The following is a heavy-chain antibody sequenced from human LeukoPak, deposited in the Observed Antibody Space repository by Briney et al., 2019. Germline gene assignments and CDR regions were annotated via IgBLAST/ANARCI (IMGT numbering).Heavy chain of an antibody. V-gene: IGHV3-23*01. D-gene: IGHD3-16*02. Sequence: GGSLRLSCAASGFTFSSYAMSWVRQAPGKGLEWVSAISGSGGGTYYADSVKGRFTISRDNSKNTLYLQMNSLRAEDTAVYYCAKDWSGLITFGGVIVNWGQGTLVTVSS. CDR1: GFTFSSYA. CDR2: ISGSGGGT. J-gene: IGHJ4*02. CDR3: AKDWSGLITFGGVIVN.